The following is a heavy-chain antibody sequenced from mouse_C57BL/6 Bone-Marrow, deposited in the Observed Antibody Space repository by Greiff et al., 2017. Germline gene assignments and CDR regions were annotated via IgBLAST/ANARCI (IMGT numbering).Heavy chain of an antibody. J-gene: IGHJ4*01. Sequence: VQLKQSGAELVRPGASVKLSCTASGFNITDDYMHWVKQRPDQGLEWIGWIDPENGDPDYDSKFKGKATLTADTSSNTAYRQLSSLTDEDTAGYYCTTRRDFFYAMDYWGQGTSVTVSS. CDR3: TTRRDFFYAMDY. CDR2: IDPENGDP. CDR1: GFNITDDY. V-gene: IGHV14-4*01.